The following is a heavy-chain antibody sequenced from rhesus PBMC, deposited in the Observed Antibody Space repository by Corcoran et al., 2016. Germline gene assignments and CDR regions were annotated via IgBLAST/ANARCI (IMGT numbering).Heavy chain of an antibody. D-gene: IGHD1-44*01. V-gene: IGHV4S9*01. Sequence: QVQLQESGPGLVKPSETLSLTCAVSGGSISAYYYWNWIRQTPWTGLEWIGNIYGNNANTFYNPSLKSRVTISKDTSKNQFFLKLSSVTAADTAVYYCARGEYSGNLGAFDFWGQGLRVTVSS. J-gene: IGHJ3*01. CDR3: ARGEYSGNLGAFDF. CDR1: GGSISAYYY. CDR2: IYGNNANT.